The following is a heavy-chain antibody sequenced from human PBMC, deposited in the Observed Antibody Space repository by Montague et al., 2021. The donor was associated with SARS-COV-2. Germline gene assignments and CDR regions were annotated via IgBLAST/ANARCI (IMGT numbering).Heavy chain of an antibody. CDR2: IHYSGST. D-gene: IGHD6-13*01. V-gene: IGHV4-59*13. Sequence: SETLSLTCTVSGGSISSYFRSWIRQPPGKGLEWIGYIHYSGSTNYKPSLKSRVTISVDTSKNQFSLKLRSVTAADTAVYYCARDGDSSSWYWFDPWGQGTLVTVSS. CDR1: GGSISSYF. CDR3: ARDGDSSSWYWFDP. J-gene: IGHJ5*02.